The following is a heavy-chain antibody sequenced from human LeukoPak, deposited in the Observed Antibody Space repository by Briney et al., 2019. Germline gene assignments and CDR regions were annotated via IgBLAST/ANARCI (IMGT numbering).Heavy chain of an antibody. Sequence: GGSLRLSCAASGFTFSSYSMNWVRHGPGKGLEWVSSISSSGTYIYYVDSVKGRFTISRDNAKNSVYLQMNSLRAEDTAIYYCTRRGHAAVATQKDDALDIWGQGTMVTVSS. J-gene: IGHJ3*02. CDR3: TRRGHAAVATQKDDALDI. V-gene: IGHV3-21*01. CDR2: ISSSGTYI. CDR1: GFTFSSYS. D-gene: IGHD6-13*01.